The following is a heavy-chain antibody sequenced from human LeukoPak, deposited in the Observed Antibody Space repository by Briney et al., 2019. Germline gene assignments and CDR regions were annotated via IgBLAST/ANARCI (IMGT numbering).Heavy chain of an antibody. D-gene: IGHD1-26*01. J-gene: IGHJ3*02. CDR1: GGPISSGSYY. CDR2: VYNSVTI. V-gene: IGHV4-61*02. CDR3: AAGIVGSTGAFDI. Sequence: SQTLSLTCSVSGGPISSGSYYLSWIRQPAGKGLEWIGRVYNSVTINYNPSLKSRVTISEDTSKNQFSLKLSSVTAADTAVYYCAAGIVGSTGAFDIWGQGTMVTVSS.